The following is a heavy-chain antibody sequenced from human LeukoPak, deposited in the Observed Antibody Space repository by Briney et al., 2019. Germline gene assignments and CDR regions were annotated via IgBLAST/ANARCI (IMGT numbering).Heavy chain of an antibody. Sequence: SETLCLTCTVSGGSISSYYWSWIRQPPGKGLEWIGYIYYSGSTNYNPSLKSRVTISVDTSKNQFSLKLSSVTAADTAVYYCARERYCSGGSCYLGGWFDPWGQGTLVTVSS. CDR1: GGSISSYY. D-gene: IGHD2-15*01. J-gene: IGHJ5*02. CDR2: IYYSGST. CDR3: ARERYCSGGSCYLGGWFDP. V-gene: IGHV4-59*01.